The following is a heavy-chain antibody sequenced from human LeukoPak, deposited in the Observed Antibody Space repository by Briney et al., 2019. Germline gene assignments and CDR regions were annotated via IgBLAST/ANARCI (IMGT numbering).Heavy chain of an antibody. Sequence: GGSLRLSCAASGFTFSHYWMSWFRQAPGKGLEWLANIKQDGSEKYYVDSVKGRFTISRDNAKNSLYLQMNSQRAEDTAIYYCARDQGALDIWGQGTMVTVSS. J-gene: IGHJ3*02. V-gene: IGHV3-7*01. CDR1: GFTFSHYW. CDR2: IKQDGSEK. CDR3: ARDQGALDI.